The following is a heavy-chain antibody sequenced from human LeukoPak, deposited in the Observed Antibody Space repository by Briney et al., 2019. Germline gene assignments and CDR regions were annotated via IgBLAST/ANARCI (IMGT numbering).Heavy chain of an antibody. CDR3: ARVHSGSYADI. CDR2: IYSGGST. Sequence: GGSLRLSCAASGFTVNSNYMSWVRQAPGKGLEWVSVIYSGGSTYYADSVKGRFTISRDNSKNTLYLQMNSLRAEDAAVYYCARVHSGSYADIWGQGTMVTVSA. CDR1: GFTVNSNY. J-gene: IGHJ3*02. V-gene: IGHV3-66*01. D-gene: IGHD1-26*01.